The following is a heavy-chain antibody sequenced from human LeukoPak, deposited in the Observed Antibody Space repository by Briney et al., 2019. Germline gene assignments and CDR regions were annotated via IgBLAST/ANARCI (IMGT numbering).Heavy chain of an antibody. Sequence: ASVKVSCKASGYTFTGYYMHWVRQAPGQGLEWMGWINPNSGGTNYAQKFQGRVTMTRDTSISTAYMELSRLRSDDTAVYYCARWALQQLVPDDWFDPWGQGTLVTVSS. CDR2: INPNSGGT. V-gene: IGHV1-2*02. J-gene: IGHJ5*02. CDR3: ARWALQQLVPDDWFDP. D-gene: IGHD6-13*01. CDR1: GYTFTGYY.